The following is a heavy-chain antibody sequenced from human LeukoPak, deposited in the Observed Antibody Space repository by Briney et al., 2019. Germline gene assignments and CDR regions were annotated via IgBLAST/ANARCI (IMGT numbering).Heavy chain of an antibody. V-gene: IGHV3-23*01. CDR3: ARDPYSGSYSDYYYYYMDV. CDR1: GFTFTSYG. J-gene: IGHJ6*03. CDR2: ISGSGGST. Sequence: GGSLRLSCAASGFTFTSYGMSWVRQAPGKGLNWVSSISGSGGSTYYADSVKGQFTISRDNSKNTLYLQMNSLRAEDTAVYYCARDPYSGSYSDYYYYYMDVWGKGTTVTVSS. D-gene: IGHD1-26*01.